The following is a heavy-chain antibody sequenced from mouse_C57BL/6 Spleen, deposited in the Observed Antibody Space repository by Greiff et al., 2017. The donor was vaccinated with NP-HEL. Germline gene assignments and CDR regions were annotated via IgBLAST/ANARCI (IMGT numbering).Heavy chain of an antibody. CDR3: ARLHYDVYFDY. CDR1: GFTFSSYT. V-gene: IGHV5-9*01. CDR2: ISGGGGNT. J-gene: IGHJ2*01. D-gene: IGHD1-2*01. Sequence: EVKLMESGGGLVKPGGSLKLSCAASGFTFSSYTMSWVRQTPEKRLEWVATISGGGGNTYYPDSVKGRFTISRDNAKNTLYLQMSSLRSEDTALYYCARLHYDVYFDYWGQGTTLTVSS.